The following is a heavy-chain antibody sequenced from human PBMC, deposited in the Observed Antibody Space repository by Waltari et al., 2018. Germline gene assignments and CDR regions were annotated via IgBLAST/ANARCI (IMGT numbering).Heavy chain of an antibody. V-gene: IGHV4-34*01. CDR3: AGGLYCSGGSCPDY. CDR1: GGSFSGYY. D-gene: IGHD2-15*01. J-gene: IGHJ4*02. Sequence: QVQLQQCGAGLLKPSETLSLTCAVYGGSFSGYYWSWIRQPPGKGLEWIGEINHSGSTNYNPSLKSRVTISVDTSKNQFSLKLSSVTAADTAVYYCAGGLYCSGGSCPDYWGQGTLVTVSS. CDR2: INHSGST.